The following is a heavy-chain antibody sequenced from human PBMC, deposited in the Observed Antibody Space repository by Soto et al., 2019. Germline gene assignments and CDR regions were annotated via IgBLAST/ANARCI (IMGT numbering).Heavy chain of an antibody. CDR3: ARGVNSGSYYGDYFDY. Sequence: SETLSLTCAVSGGSISSGGYSWSWIRQPPGKGLEWIGYIYHSGSTYYNPSLKSRVTISVDRSKNQFSLKLSSVTAADTAVYYCARGVNSGSYYGDYFDYWRQGTLVTVSS. J-gene: IGHJ4*02. CDR1: GGSISSGGYS. D-gene: IGHD1-26*01. CDR2: IYHSGST. V-gene: IGHV4-30-2*01.